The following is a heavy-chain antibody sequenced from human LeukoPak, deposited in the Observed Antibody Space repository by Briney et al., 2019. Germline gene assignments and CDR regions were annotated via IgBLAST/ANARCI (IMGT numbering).Heavy chain of an antibody. D-gene: IGHD2-2*02. V-gene: IGHV1-69*04. Sequence: ASVKVSCKASGGTFSSYTISWVRQAPGQGLEWMGRIIPTLGIANYTQKFQGRVTITADKSTSTAYMELSSLRSEDTAVYYCARDMVPAAIDVVRFDPWGQGTLVTVSS. CDR1: GGTFSSYT. CDR3: ARDMVPAAIDVVRFDP. CDR2: IIPTLGIA. J-gene: IGHJ5*02.